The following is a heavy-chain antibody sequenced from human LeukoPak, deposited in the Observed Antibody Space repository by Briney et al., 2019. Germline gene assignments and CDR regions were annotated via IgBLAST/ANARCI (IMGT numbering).Heavy chain of an antibody. Sequence: ASVKVSCKASGYTFTGYYMHWVRQAPGQGLEWVGWINPNSGGTNYAQKFQGRVTMTRDTSISTAYMELSRLRSDDTAVYYCARDRPYYYDSRGSFDYWGQGTLVTVSS. D-gene: IGHD3-22*01. CDR3: ARDRPYYYDSRGSFDY. J-gene: IGHJ4*02. CDR1: GYTFTGYY. V-gene: IGHV1-2*02. CDR2: INPNSGGT.